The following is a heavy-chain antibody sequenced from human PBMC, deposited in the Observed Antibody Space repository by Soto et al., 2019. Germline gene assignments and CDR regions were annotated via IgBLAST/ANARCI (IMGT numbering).Heavy chain of an antibody. V-gene: IGHV2-5*02. J-gene: IGHJ2*01. CDR3: AHRGGVIVDWYFDL. CDR1: GFSLGTYGVG. CDR2: IYWDDDK. D-gene: IGHD2-21*01. Sequence: QITLNESGPTLVKPTQTLTLTCTFSGFSLGTYGVGVGWIRQPPGKALEWLALIYWDDDKRYSPSLKSRLTITRDTSKRQVFLPLTDMDPVDTATYSCAHRGGVIVDWYFDLWGRGTPVIVSS.